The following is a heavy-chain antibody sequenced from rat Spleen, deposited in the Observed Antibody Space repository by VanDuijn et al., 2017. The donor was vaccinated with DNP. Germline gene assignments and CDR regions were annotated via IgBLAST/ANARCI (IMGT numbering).Heavy chain of an antibody. CDR3: ARHGRVTTVATYWYFDF. V-gene: IGHV5S23*01. D-gene: IGHD1-3*01. CDR2: ISYDGDST. J-gene: IGHJ1*01. Sequence: EVQLVESGGGLVQPGRSLKLSCVASGFSFSKYGMARVRQAPTKGLECVAYISYDGDSTYYGDSVKGRFTISRDTAKSSLYLQMNSLRSEDMATYFCARHGRVTTVATYWYFDFWGPGTMVTVSS. CDR1: GFSFSKYG.